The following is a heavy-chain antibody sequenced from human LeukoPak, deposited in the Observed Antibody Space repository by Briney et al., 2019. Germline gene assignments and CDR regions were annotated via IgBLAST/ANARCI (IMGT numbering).Heavy chain of an antibody. V-gene: IGHV3-30*02. J-gene: IGHJ4*02. Sequence: PGGPLRLSCAASGFIFSTYGMHWVRQAPGKGLKWVAFIRFDASNYYYTDSVKGRFTISRDNSKNTLYLQMNSLINEDTAVYFCAKDLSGGYHSYYFDFWGQGTPVTVSS. CDR1: GFIFSTYG. D-gene: IGHD5-18*01. CDR3: AKDLSGGYHSYYFDF. CDR2: IRFDASNY.